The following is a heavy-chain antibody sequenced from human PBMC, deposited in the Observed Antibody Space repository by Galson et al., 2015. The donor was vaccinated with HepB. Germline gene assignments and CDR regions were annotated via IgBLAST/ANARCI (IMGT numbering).Heavy chain of an antibody. Sequence: SVKVSCKASKYTFSDYYIHWVRQAPEQGLEWMGWIFPNSGGTTYAQVFQGRVTLTSDTSINTAYMYLSSLTPDDTAVYYCARGRSKWELLRDYFDYWGQGTLVTVSS. CDR3: ARGRSKWELLRDYFDY. CDR2: IFPNSGGT. D-gene: IGHD1-26*01. V-gene: IGHV1-2*02. J-gene: IGHJ4*01. CDR1: KYTFSDYY.